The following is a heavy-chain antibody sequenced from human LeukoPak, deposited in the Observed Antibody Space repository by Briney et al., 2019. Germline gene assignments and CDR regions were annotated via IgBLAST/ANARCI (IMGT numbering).Heavy chain of an antibody. CDR1: GFTFSSYG. V-gene: IGHV3-30*02. Sequence: GGSLRLSCAASGFTFSSYGMHWVRQAPGKGLEWVAFIRYDGSNKYYADSVKGRFTISSDNSKNTLYLQMNSLRAEDTAVYYCAKDLLRSAAYWGQGTLVTVSS. CDR3: AKDLLRSAAY. CDR2: IRYDGSNK. J-gene: IGHJ4*02.